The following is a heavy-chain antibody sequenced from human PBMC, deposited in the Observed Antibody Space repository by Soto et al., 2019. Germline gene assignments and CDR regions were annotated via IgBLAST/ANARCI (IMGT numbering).Heavy chain of an antibody. D-gene: IGHD2-15*01. CDR3: ARDLLIYCSGFCSHTDAFDI. Sequence: ASVKVSCKASGYTFTSYGISWVRQAPGQGLEWMGWISAYNGNTNYAQKLQGRVTMTTDTSTSTAYMELRSLRSDDTAVYYCARDLLIYCSGFCSHTDAFDIWGQGTMVTVSS. CDR1: GYTFTSYG. CDR2: ISAYNGNT. V-gene: IGHV1-18*01. J-gene: IGHJ3*02.